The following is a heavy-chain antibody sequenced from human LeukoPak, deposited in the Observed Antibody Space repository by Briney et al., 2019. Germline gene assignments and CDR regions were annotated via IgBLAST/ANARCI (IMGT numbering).Heavy chain of an antibody. D-gene: IGHD3-10*01. CDR1: GYTFTSYG. J-gene: IGHJ4*02. CDR3: ASGVRSNKMPWFLDY. V-gene: IGHV1-18*01. CDR2: ISAYNGNT. Sequence: GASVKVSCKASGYTFTSYGISWVRQAPGQGLEWMGWISAYNGNTNYAQKLQGRVTMTTDTSTSTAYMELRSLRSDDTAVYYCASGVRSNKMPWFLDYWGQGTLVTVSS.